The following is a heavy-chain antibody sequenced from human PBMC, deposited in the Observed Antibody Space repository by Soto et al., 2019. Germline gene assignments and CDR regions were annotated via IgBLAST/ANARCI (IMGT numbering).Heavy chain of an antibody. V-gene: IGHV4-39*01. CDR3: ARLSDRRYFDY. J-gene: IGHJ4*02. Sequence: SETLSLTCAVSGASISSSTYYWGWVRQPPGKRLEWIGSIYYSGSTYYNPSLKSRVTISVDTSKKQFSLKLTSVTAADTAVYHCARLSDRRYFDYWGQGTLVTVS. D-gene: IGHD6-6*01. CDR2: IYYSGST. CDR1: GASISSSTYY.